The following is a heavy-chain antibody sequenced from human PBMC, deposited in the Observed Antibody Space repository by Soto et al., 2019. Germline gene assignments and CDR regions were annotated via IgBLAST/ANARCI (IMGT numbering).Heavy chain of an antibody. CDR2: IYYSGST. V-gene: IGHV4-59*06. J-gene: IGHJ6*03. D-gene: IGHD2-2*01. CDR1: GGSLSRYY. Sequence: SETLSLTCAVYGGSLSRYYWCWIRQPPGKGLEWIGYIYYSGSTYYNPSLKSRVTISVDTSKNQFSLKLSSVTAADTAVYYCATLSSTSGYYYYYMDVWGKGTTVTVSS. CDR3: ATLSSTSGYYYYYMDV.